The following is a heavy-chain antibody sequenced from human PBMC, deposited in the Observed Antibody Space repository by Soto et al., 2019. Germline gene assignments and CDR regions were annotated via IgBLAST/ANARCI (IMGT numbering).Heavy chain of an antibody. V-gene: IGHV2-5*02. CDR3: VRNWRYYGGDYYDGMDA. Sequence: ITLKESGPTLVKPTQTLTLTCTFSGFSLNTGGVGVGWVRQPRGKAMEWLALIYWDDDERYRPSLRSRLNITKDTINTPLVLTMTSMDPEDTATYYCVRNWRYYGGDYYDGMDAWGQGTTVTVSS. D-gene: IGHD3-10*01. CDR1: GFSLNTGGVG. CDR2: IYWDDDE. J-gene: IGHJ6*02.